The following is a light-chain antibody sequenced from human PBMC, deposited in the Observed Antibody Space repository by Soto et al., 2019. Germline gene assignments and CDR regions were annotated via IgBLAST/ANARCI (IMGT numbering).Light chain of an antibody. V-gene: IGLV1-51*02. CDR2: ENS. CDR3: ATWDSSLSGGV. J-gene: IGLJ3*02. CDR1: SSNIGNNY. Sequence: QSVLTQPPSVSADPGQKVTISCSGSSSNIGNNYVSWYQQFPGTAPKLLIYENSKRPSGIPDRISGSKSGTSATLGITGLQTGDEADYYCATWDSSLSGGVFGGGTKVTVL.